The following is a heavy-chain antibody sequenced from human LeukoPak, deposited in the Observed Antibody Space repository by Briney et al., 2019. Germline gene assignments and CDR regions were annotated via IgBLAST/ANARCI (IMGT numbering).Heavy chain of an antibody. CDR1: GFTFSSYE. V-gene: IGHV3-48*03. D-gene: IGHD3-10*01. CDR3: ARTPFTMVRGVPSVFFDY. J-gene: IGHJ4*02. Sequence: PGGSLRLSCAASGFTFSSYEMNWVRRAPGKGLEWVSYISSSGSTIYYADSVKGRFTISRDNAKNSLYLQMNSLRAEDTAVYYCARTPFTMVRGVPSVFFDYWGQGTLVTVSS. CDR2: ISSSGSTI.